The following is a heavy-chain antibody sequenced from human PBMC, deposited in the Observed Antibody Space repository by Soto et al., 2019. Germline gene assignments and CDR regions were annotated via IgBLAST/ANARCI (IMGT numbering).Heavy chain of an antibody. CDR2: INPNGGST. Sequence: SVKLSWKESGYTITCKSMRWARHANGKGLEWMGWINPNGGSTRFAQTFQGRITMTTDTSTSTVYMELRSLRSEDTAVYYCARSSGGVFGIIIEGSKWLAPWGQASLVLGFS. D-gene: IGHD3-16*02. CDR3: ARSSGGVFGIIIEGSKWLAP. V-gene: IGHV1-46*01. CDR1: GYTITCKS. J-gene: IGHJ5*02.